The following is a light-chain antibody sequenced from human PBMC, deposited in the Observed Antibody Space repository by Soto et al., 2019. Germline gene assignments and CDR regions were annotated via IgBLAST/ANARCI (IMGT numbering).Light chain of an antibody. CDR2: EVS. J-gene: IGLJ1*01. CDR3: SSYTSSSTYV. CDR1: SSDVGGYNY. V-gene: IGLV2-14*01. Sequence: QSALPQPASVSGSPGQSITISCTGTSSDVGGYNYVSWYQQHPGKAPKLMIYEVSNRPSGVSNRFSGSKSGNTASLTISGLQAEDEADYYCSSYTSSSTYVFGTGTKVTVL.